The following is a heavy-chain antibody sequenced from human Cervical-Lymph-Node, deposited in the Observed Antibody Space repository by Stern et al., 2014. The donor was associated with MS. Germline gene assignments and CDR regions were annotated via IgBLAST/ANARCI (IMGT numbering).Heavy chain of an antibody. CDR2: IIPMFGTP. J-gene: IGHJ4*02. D-gene: IGHD3-16*02. V-gene: IGHV1-69*06. CDR3: ANRDMGYTYGRHDY. Sequence: QVQLVESGAEVKKPGFSVKVSCKASGGTFNNHVIYWVRQARGQGLEWMGGIIPMFGTPDYARKFQGRVTITADKSTSTVHMVLSSLTYEDTAIYYCANRDMGYTYGRHDYWGQGTLVTVS. CDR1: GGTFNNHV.